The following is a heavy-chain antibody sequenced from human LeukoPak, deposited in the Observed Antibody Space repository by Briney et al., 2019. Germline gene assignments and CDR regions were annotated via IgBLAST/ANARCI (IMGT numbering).Heavy chain of an antibody. CDR3: VRGSPPVYNTFSMDY. CDR2: INPNSGGT. D-gene: IGHD3-16*01. V-gene: IGHV1-2*02. J-gene: IGHJ4*02. CDR1: GYTFTGYY. Sequence: GASVKVSCKASGYTFTGYYMHWVRQAPGQGLEWMGWINPNSGGTNYAQKFQGRVTMTRDTSISTAYMELSRLRSDDTAVYYCVRGSPPVYNTFSMDYWGQGTLVTVSS.